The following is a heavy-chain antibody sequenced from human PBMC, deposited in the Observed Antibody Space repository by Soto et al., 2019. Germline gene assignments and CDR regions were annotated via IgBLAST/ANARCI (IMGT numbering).Heavy chain of an antibody. D-gene: IGHD5-12*01. CDR1: GFTFSNAW. CDR2: VKSKTDGGTI. J-gene: IGHJ4*02. CDR3: IDTYSGSSTPFDY. Sequence: EVQLVESGGGLVKPGGSLRLSCAASGFTFSNAWMTWVRQAPGKGLEWVGRVKSKTDGGTIDYAARVKDRFTISRDDSKNTLYLQMNSLTTEETSVYYCIDTYSGSSTPFDYWSQGTMVTVS. V-gene: IGHV3-15*01.